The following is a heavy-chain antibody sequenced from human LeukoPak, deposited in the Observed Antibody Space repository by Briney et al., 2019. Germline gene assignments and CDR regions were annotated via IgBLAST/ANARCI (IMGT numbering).Heavy chain of an antibody. D-gene: IGHD5-12*01. V-gene: IGHV3-74*01. J-gene: IGHJ3*02. CDR1: GFTFSSYW. Sequence: GGSLRLSCAASGFTFSSYWMHWVRQAPGKGLEWVSRINSDGSSTSYADSVKGRFTISRDNAKNTPYLQMNSLRAEDTAVYYCARDRGYGAFDIWGQGTMVTVSS. CDR3: ARDRGYGAFDI. CDR2: INSDGSST.